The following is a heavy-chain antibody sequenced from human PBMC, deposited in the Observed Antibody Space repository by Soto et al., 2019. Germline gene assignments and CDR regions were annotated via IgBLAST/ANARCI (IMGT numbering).Heavy chain of an antibody. CDR2: ISSSSSYI. J-gene: IGHJ5*02. Sequence: GGSLRLSCAASGFTFSSYSMNWVRQAPGKGLEWVSSISSSSSYIYYADSVKGRFTISRDNAKNSLYLQMNSLRAEDTAVYYCARDLELGVFYGDYGPKGWFDPWGQGTLVTVSS. V-gene: IGHV3-21*01. D-gene: IGHD4-17*01. CDR3: ARDLELGVFYGDYGPKGWFDP. CDR1: GFTFSSYS.